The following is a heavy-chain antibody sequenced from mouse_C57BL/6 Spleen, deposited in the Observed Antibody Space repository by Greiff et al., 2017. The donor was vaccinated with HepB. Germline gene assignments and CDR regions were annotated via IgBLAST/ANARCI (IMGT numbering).Heavy chain of an antibody. CDR2: ISYDGSN. CDR1: GYSITSGYY. D-gene: IGHD1-1*01. CDR3: ARGKIYYDGSSFDY. V-gene: IGHV3-6*01. Sequence: EVQVVESGPGLVKPSQSLSLTCSVTGYSITSGYYWNWIRQFPGNKQEWMGYISYDGSNNYNPSLKNRISFTRDTSKNQFFLKLNSVTTEDTATYYCARGKIYYDGSSFDYWGQGTTLTVSS. J-gene: IGHJ2*01.